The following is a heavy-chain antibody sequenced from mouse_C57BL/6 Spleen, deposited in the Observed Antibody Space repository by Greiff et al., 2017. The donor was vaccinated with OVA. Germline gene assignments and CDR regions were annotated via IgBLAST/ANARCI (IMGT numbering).Heavy chain of an antibody. V-gene: IGHV1-80*01. J-gene: IGHJ2*01. CDR3: ARYDYDYFDY. CDR1: GYAFSSYW. Sequence: VQLQQSGAELVKPGASVKLSCTASGYAFSSYWMNWVKQRPGKGLEWIGQIYPGDGDTNYNGKFKGKTTLTADKSSSTAYMQLSSLTSEDSAVYFCARYDYDYFDYGGQGTTLTVSS. CDR2: IYPGDGDT. D-gene: IGHD2-4*01.